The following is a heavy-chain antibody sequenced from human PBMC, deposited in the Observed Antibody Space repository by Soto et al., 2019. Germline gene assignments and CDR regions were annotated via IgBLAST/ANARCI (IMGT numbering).Heavy chain of an antibody. D-gene: IGHD3-3*01. Sequence: QVQLVQSGPEVKKPGSSVTVSCKTSGGTLSSFITYPINWVRHAPGQGPEWMGGLVPNVGTVNYAHRFQGRVTITADKYTGTSYMEVNNLRSEDTALYYCARRDTSGFLRYFDSWGQGTLVSVS. CDR1: GGTLSSFITYP. CDR2: LVPNVGTV. CDR3: ARRDTSGFLRYFDS. V-gene: IGHV1-69*06. J-gene: IGHJ4*02.